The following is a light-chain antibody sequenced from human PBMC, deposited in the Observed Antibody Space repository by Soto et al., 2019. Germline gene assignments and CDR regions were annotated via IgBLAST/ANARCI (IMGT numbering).Light chain of an antibody. Sequence: QTVVTQAPSFSVSPGGTVTLTCGLSSGSVSTSSYPSWYQQTPGQAPRTLIYSTNIRSSGVPDRFSGSILGNKAALTITGAQADDESDYYCVLYLGGGISVFGGGTQLTVL. CDR3: VLYLGGGISV. CDR1: SGSVSTSSY. CDR2: STN. J-gene: IGLJ7*01. V-gene: IGLV8-61*01.